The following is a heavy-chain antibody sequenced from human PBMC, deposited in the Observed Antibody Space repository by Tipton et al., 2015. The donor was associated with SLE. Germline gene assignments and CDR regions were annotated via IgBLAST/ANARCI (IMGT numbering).Heavy chain of an antibody. CDR1: GYTFPSYG. Sequence: QLVQSGAEVKKPGASVKVSCKASGYTFPSYGFNWVRQAPGQGLEGMGWISAYNRNTNYAQKLQGRVTMTTDTSTSTAYLELRSLTSDDTAVYYCARSQYYYDSSGYYYYDAFDIWGQGTMVTVSS. CDR2: ISAYNRNT. J-gene: IGHJ3*02. D-gene: IGHD3-22*01. V-gene: IGHV1-18*01. CDR3: ARSQYYYDSSGYYYYDAFDI.